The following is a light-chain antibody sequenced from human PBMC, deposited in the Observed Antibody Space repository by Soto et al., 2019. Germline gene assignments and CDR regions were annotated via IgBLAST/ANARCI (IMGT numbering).Light chain of an antibody. J-gene: IGKJ4*01. CDR2: AAS. Sequence: AIQMTQSPSSLSSSVGYRVTVTCRSSQDIRSDVGWYQQKPGQAPKVLMYAASRLHSGVPSRFSGSGSGTDFVLTISSLQPEDVETYYCLQNNNDPLTFGGGTKVDIK. V-gene: IGKV1-6*01. CDR3: LQNNNDPLT. CDR1: QDIRSD.